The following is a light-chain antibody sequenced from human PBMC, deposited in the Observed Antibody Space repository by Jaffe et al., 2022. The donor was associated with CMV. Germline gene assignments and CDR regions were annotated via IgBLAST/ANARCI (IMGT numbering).Light chain of an antibody. J-gene: IGKJ2*01. Sequence: EIVLTQSPDTLSLSPGETATLSCGASQSVGTYLAWYQHKPGQAPRLLISDASNRAPGIPARFSGSGSGTDFTLTINSLEPDDSAVYYCQQRNNWPPLYTFGQGTKVEIK. CDR1: QSVGTY. CDR2: DAS. V-gene: IGKV3-11*01. CDR3: QQRNNWPPLYT.